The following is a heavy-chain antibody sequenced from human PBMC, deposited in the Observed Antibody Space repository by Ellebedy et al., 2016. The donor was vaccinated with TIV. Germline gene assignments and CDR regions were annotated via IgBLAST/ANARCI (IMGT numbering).Heavy chain of an antibody. CDR1: GYSISSGYY. J-gene: IGHJ4*02. D-gene: IGHD5-12*01. CDR3: ATYDGRGANFYY. CDR2: IYHSGST. V-gene: IGHV4-38-2*02. Sequence: SETLSLTCTVSGYSISSGYYWGWIRQPPGKGLEWIGSIYHSGSTYYNPSLKSRVTISVDTSKNQFSLKLSSVTAADTAVYYCATYDGRGANFYYWGQGTLVTVSS.